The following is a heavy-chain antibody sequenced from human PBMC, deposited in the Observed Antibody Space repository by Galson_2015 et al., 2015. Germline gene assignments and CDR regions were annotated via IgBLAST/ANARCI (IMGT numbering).Heavy chain of an antibody. V-gene: IGHV3-30*18. CDR3: AKDPGISIAVAGTFDY. CDR1: GFTFSSYG. J-gene: IGHJ4*02. Sequence: SLRLSCAASGFTFSSYGMHWVRQAPGKGLEWVAVISYDGSNKYYADSVKGRFTISGDNSKNTLYLQMNSLRAEDTAVYYCAKDPGISIAVAGTFDYWGQGTLVTVSS. D-gene: IGHD6-19*01. CDR2: ISYDGSNK.